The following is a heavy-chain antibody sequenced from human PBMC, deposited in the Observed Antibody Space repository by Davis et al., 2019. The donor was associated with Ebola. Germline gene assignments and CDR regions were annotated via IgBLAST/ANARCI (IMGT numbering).Heavy chain of an antibody. J-gene: IGHJ4*02. V-gene: IGHV4-34*01. Sequence: MPSETLSLTCAVYGGSFSGYYWSWIRQPPGKGLEWIGEINHSGSTNYNPSLKSRVTISVDTSKNQFSLKLSSVTAADTAVYYYARGGGRRYADYWGQGTLVTVSS. CDR3: ARGGGRRYADY. CDR1: GGSFSGYY. CDR2: INHSGST. D-gene: IGHD3-9*01.